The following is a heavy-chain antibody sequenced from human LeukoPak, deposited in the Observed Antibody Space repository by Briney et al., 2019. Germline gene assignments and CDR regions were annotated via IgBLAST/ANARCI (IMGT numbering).Heavy chain of an antibody. Sequence: ASVKVSCKASGYTFTTYGISWVRQAPGQGLEWMGWISAYNGNTNYAQKLQGRVTMTTDTSTSTAYMELRSLRSDDTAVYYCVRGTAVAGNGGYWGQGTLVTVSS. CDR3: VRGTAVAGNGGY. D-gene: IGHD6-19*01. CDR1: GYTFTTYG. CDR2: ISAYNGNT. V-gene: IGHV1-18*01. J-gene: IGHJ4*02.